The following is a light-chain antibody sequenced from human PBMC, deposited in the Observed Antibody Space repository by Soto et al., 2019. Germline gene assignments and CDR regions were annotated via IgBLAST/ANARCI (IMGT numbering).Light chain of an antibody. CDR1: QSASSSY. Sequence: EIVLTQSPGTLSLSPGERATLSCRASQSASSSYLAWYQQKPGQAPRLLIYGASSRATGIPGRFSGSGSGTDFTLTISRLEPEDFAVYYCQQYGSTPKTFGQGTKVEIK. CDR3: QQYGSTPKT. J-gene: IGKJ1*01. CDR2: GAS. V-gene: IGKV3-20*01.